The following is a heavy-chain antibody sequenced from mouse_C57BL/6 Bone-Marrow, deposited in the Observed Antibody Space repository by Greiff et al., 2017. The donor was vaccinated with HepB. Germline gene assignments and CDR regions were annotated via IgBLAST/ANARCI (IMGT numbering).Heavy chain of an antibody. V-gene: IGHV1-18*01. CDR2: INPNNGGT. Sequence: VQLQQSGPELVKPGASVKIPCKASGYTFTDYNMDWVKQSHGKSLEWIRDINPNNGGTIYNQKFKGKATLTVDKSSSTAYMELRSLTSEDTAVYYCASYGSSSWFAYWGQGTLVTVSA. D-gene: IGHD1-1*01. CDR3: ASYGSSSWFAY. CDR1: GYTFTDYN. J-gene: IGHJ3*01.